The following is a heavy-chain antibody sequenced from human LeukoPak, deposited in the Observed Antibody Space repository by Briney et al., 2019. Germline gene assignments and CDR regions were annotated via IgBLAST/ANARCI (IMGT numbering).Heavy chain of an antibody. Sequence: GGSLRLSCEVSGISVRGSYMSWVRQAPGKGLEWVSVIYSGDRTYYAESVKGRFTISRDTSKNTLYLQMNNLRADDTARYYCTRDLTGTTWSENDCWGQGTLVTISS. V-gene: IGHV3-53*01. CDR2: IYSGDRT. J-gene: IGHJ4*02. CDR3: TRDLTGTTWSENDC. D-gene: IGHD6-13*01. CDR1: GISVRGSY.